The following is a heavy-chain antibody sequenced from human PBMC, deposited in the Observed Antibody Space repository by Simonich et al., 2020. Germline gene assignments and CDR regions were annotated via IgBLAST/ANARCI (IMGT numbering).Heavy chain of an antibody. CDR2: ISRSSSDI. CDR3: ARARGDSSSWYFDY. D-gene: IGHD6-13*01. CDR1: GFTFSSYS. V-gene: IGHV3-21*01. Sequence: EVQLGESGGGLVKPGGSLRLSCAASGFTFSSYSMNWVRQAPGKGWELDSSISRSSSDIYYADSVKGRFTIARDNAKNSLYLQMNSLRAEDTAVYYCARARGDSSSWYFDYWGQGTLVTVSS. J-gene: IGHJ4*02.